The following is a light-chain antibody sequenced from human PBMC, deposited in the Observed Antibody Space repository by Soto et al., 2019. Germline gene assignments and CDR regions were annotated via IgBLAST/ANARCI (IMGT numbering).Light chain of an antibody. J-gene: IGKJ4*01. CDR3: QQDYEYPLT. V-gene: IGKV1-6*02. Sequence: AIQMTQSPSSLSASVGDRVTITCRASRDIKSDLGWYQQKPGKAPHLLIYAASTLQTGVPSRFSGSGSGTDFTLTISSLQPEDFATYYCQQDYEYPLTFGGGTKVEIK. CDR2: AAS. CDR1: RDIKSD.